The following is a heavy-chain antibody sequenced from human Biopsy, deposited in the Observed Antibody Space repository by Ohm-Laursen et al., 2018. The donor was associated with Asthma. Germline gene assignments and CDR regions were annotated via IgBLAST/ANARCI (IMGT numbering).Heavy chain of an antibody. CDR3: ALKYRNSVFPEYGMDV. Sequence: SLRLSCAASGFTFSSYAFNWVRQAPGKGLEWVSYITGSGSTIYYADSVKGRFTHSRDDAKNSLYLQMNSLRDEDTAVYYCALKYRNSVFPEYGMDVWGQGTTVTVSS. D-gene: IGHD4-11*01. CDR1: GFTFSSYA. CDR2: ITGSGSTI. V-gene: IGHV3-48*02. J-gene: IGHJ6*02.